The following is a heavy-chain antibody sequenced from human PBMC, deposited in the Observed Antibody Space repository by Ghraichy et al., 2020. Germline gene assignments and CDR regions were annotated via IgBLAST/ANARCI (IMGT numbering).Heavy chain of an antibody. Sequence: SETLSLTCTVSGGSISSYYWSWIRQPPGKGLEWIGYIYYSGSTNYNPSLKSRVTISVDTSKNQFSLKLSSVTAADTAVYYCARDSAGVVTHYYYGMDVWGQGTTVTVSS. J-gene: IGHJ6*02. D-gene: IGHD3-3*01. CDR1: GGSISSYY. CDR3: ARDSAGVVTHYYYGMDV. V-gene: IGHV4-59*01. CDR2: IYYSGST.